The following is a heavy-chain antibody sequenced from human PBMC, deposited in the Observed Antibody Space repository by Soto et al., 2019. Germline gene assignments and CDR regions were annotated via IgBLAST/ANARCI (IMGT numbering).Heavy chain of an antibody. D-gene: IGHD5-18*01. J-gene: IGHJ4*02. CDR1: GPPTSSGGYY. V-gene: IGHV4-31*03. Sequence: QVQLLESGPGLVKPSQTLSLICNVSGPPTSSGGYYWSWIRQRPGGGLEWLGFIDYSGISHYNPSLKSRATISVDTSKNQFSLKLISVTAADTAVYYCARTEWIQLWFDYWGQGALVTVS. CDR3: ARTEWIQLWFDY. CDR2: IDYSGIS.